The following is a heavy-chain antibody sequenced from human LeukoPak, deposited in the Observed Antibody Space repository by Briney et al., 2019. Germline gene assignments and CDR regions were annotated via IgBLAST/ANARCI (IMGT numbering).Heavy chain of an antibody. V-gene: IGHV4-59*01. CDR2: IYYSGST. Sequence: SETLSLTCTVSGGSISSYYWSWIRQPPGKGLEWIGYIYYSGSTNYNPSLKSRVTISVDTSKNQFSLKLSSVTAADTAVYYCARGLRFLEWSRENWFDPWGQGTLVTVSS. CDR1: GGSISSYY. J-gene: IGHJ5*02. CDR3: ARGLRFLEWSRENWFDP. D-gene: IGHD3-3*01.